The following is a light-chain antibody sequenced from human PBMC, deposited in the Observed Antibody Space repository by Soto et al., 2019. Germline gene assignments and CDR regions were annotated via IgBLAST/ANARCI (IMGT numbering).Light chain of an antibody. J-gene: IGLJ2*01. CDR3: SSYTSSSTVV. Sequence: QSVLTQPASVSGSPGQSITISCTGNSSDVGGYNYVSWYQHHPGKAPKLMIYDVSNRPSGVSNRFSGSKSGNTASLTISGLQAEDEADYYCSSYTSSSTVVFGGGTKLTVL. CDR1: SSDVGGYNY. V-gene: IGLV2-14*03. CDR2: DVS.